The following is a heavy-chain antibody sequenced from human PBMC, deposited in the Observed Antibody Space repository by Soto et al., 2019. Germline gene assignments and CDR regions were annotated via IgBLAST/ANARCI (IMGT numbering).Heavy chain of an antibody. D-gene: IGHD2-21*02. Sequence: TETLSLTCTVSGGAISGYYWSWIRQPPGKGLEWIGYMYNTGSTVYNPSFKSRVTISVDTSKNQFSLKLNSVTAADTAVYYCERELWGSCATDCYPLDAWGDRTTVTV. CDR2: MYNTGST. CDR1: GGAISGYY. CDR3: ERELWGSCATDCYPLDA. J-gene: IGHJ6*02. V-gene: IGHV4-59*01.